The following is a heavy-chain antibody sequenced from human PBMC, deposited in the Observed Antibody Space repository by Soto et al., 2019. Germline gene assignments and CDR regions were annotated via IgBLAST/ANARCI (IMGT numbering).Heavy chain of an antibody. D-gene: IGHD5-12*01. V-gene: IGHV3-23*01. CDR1: GFTFGRYA. CDR2: ISGGGGDT. CDR3: AKAHGYSGYDLGYYFDF. Sequence: EVKLLESGGGLVQPGGSLRLSCVASGFTFGRYAMIWVRQAPGKGLEWVSGISGGGGDTGYADSVKGRFTMSRDNSKNTLYLQMNSPRADDTAIYHCAKAHGYSGYDLGYYFDFWGQGTLVTVSS. J-gene: IGHJ4*02.